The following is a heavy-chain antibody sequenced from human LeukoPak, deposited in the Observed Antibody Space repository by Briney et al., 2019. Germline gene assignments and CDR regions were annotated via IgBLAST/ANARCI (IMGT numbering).Heavy chain of an antibody. CDR1: GFTVSSDY. CDR3: ARNWFDP. J-gene: IGHJ5*02. V-gene: IGHV3-53*05. Sequence: GGSPRLSCAASGFTVSSDYMSWVRQVPGKGLEWVSVIYSGGSTYYAGSVKGRFTTSRDKSKNTVYLQMNSLRFEDTAMYYCARNWFDPWGQGTLVTVSS. CDR2: IYSGGST.